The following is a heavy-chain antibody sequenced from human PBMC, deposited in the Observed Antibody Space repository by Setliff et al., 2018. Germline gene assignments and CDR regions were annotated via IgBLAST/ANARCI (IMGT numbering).Heavy chain of an antibody. D-gene: IGHD4-17*01. V-gene: IGHV3-48*03. CDR2: ISSGGSTI. Sequence: GGSLRLSCAASGFTFNTYEMNWVRQAPGKGLEWVSYISSGGSTIYYADSVRGRFTISRDNAENSLTLQMNSLRVEDTAVYYCSRDLQGSGDYVVDYWGQGTLVTVSS. CDR1: GFTFNTYE. CDR3: SRDLQGSGDYVVDY. J-gene: IGHJ4*02.